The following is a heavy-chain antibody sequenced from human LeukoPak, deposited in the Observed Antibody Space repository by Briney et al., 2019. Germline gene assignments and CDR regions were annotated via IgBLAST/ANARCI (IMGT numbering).Heavy chain of an antibody. V-gene: IGHV4-59*01. CDR2: IYYSGST. Sequence: SETLSLTCTVSGGSISSYYWSWIRQPPGKGLEWIGYIYYSGSTNYNPSLKSRVTISVDTSKNQFSLKLSSVTAADTAVYYCAGHTYTGLGDYWGQGTLVTVSS. J-gene: IGHJ4*02. D-gene: IGHD6-19*01. CDR3: AGHTYTGLGDY. CDR1: GGSISSYY.